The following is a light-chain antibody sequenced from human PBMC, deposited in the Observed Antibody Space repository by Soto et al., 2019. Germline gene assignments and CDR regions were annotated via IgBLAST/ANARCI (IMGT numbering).Light chain of an antibody. CDR3: QQYNMWPNT. CDR2: GAF. J-gene: IGKJ5*01. V-gene: IGKV3-15*01. Sequence: EIVMTQSPDILSVSPGGRATLACRASQSVSSALAWYQQIPGQAPRLLIYGAFTRATTIPARFSGSGSGTEFTLTISSLQSEDSAVYYCQQYNMWPNTFGQGTRLEIK. CDR1: QSVSSA.